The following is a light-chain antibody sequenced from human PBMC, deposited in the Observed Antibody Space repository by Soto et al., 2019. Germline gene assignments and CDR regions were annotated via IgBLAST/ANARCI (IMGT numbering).Light chain of an antibody. CDR2: DVN. J-gene: IGLJ2*01. V-gene: IGLV2-14*01. CDR1: SSDIGGYDY. CDR3: TSYASGSSHVV. Sequence: QYALTQPASVSGSPGQSITLSCTGTSSDIGGYDYVSWYQRHPGKAPKLIIYDVNNRPSGVSNRFSGSKSGNTASLTISGLQAEYEADYYCTSYASGSSHVVFGGGTKVTVL.